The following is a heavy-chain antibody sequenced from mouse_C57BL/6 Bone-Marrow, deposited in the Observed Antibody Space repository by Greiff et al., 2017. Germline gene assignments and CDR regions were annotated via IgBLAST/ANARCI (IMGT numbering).Heavy chain of an antibody. CDR2: ISSGGDYI. Sequence: EVKLVESGEGLVKPGGSLKLSCAASGFTFSSYAMSWVRQTPEKRLEWVAYISSGGDYIYYADTVKGRFTISSDNASNTLYLQMSSLESEDTAMYYSVTTVVDYAMDYWGQGTSVTVSS. CDR1: GFTFSSYA. CDR3: VTTVVDYAMDY. D-gene: IGHD1-1*01. V-gene: IGHV5S21*01. J-gene: IGHJ4*01.